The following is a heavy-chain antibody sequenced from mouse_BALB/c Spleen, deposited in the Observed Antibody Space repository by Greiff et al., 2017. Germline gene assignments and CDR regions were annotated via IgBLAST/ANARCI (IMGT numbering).Heavy chain of an antibody. CDR1: GFNIKDTY. CDR3: ARGDDYDGGFAY. D-gene: IGHD2-4*01. Sequence: EVQLQQSGAELVKPGASVKLSCTASGFNIKDTYMHWVKQRPEQGLEWIGRIDPANGNTKYDPKFQGKATITADTSSNTAYLQLSSLTSENSAVYFCARGDDYDGGFAYWGQGTLVTVSA. V-gene: IGHV14-3*02. CDR2: IDPANGNT. J-gene: IGHJ3*01.